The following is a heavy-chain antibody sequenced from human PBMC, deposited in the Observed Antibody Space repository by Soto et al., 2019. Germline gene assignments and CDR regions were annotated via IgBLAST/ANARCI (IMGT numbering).Heavy chain of an antibody. J-gene: IGHJ4*02. Sequence: QVQLQESGPGLVKPSQTLSLTCTVSGGSISSGDYYWSWIRQPPGKGLEWIGYIYYSGSTYYNPSVKGRVTILVRTSKNKSSLKLSSVSAADTAVYYCAIAQGSGFLVSWGKGTLVNVSS. V-gene: IGHV4-30-4*01. CDR1: GGSISSGDYY. CDR2: IYYSGST. D-gene: IGHD3-10*01. CDR3: AIAQGSGFLVS.